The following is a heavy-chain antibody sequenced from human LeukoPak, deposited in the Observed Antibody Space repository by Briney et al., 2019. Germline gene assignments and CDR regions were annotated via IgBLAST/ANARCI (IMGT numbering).Heavy chain of an antibody. CDR1: GGSISTYY. V-gene: IGHV4-4*07. CDR2: IHSSGST. CDR3: AAALFRVKVVRGPTAFDF. J-gene: IGHJ4*02. Sequence: SETLSLTCTVSGGSISTYYWSWIRQPAGKGPEWIALIHSSGSTAYNPSLQSRSTVSLDTSRKQFSLNLMSVTAADTAVYYCAAALFRVKVVRGPTAFDFWGQGTVVTVSS. D-gene: IGHD3-10*01.